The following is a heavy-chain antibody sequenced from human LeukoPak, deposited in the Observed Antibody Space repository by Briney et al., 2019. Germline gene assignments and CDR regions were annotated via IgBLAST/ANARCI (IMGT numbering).Heavy chain of an antibody. D-gene: IGHD6-19*01. V-gene: IGHV3-13*01. CDR3: ARAVAGIRNYYYYGMDV. Sequence: GGALRLSCAASGFTFSSYSMNWVRQATGKGLEWVSAIGTAGDTYYPGSVKGRFTISRENAKNSLYLQMHSLRAGDTAVYYCARAVAGIRNYYYYGMDVWGQGTTVTVSS. CDR2: IGTAGDT. J-gene: IGHJ6*02. CDR1: GFTFSSYS.